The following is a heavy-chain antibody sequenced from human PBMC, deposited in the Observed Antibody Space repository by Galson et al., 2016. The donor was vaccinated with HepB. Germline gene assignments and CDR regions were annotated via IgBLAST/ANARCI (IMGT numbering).Heavy chain of an antibody. D-gene: IGHD6-13*01. J-gene: IGHJ2*01. CDR3: VRQKDMGSNWYKGNWYFDL. CDR2: IWYDGTNK. Sequence: SLRLSCAASGFIFSNYGFHWVRQAPGKGLEWVAVIWYDGTNKYYADSVKGRFTISRDNSKNTLYLQMNSLRAEETAVYYCVRQKDMGSNWYKGNWYFDLWGRGTLVTVSS. CDR1: GFIFSNYG. V-gene: IGHV3-33*01.